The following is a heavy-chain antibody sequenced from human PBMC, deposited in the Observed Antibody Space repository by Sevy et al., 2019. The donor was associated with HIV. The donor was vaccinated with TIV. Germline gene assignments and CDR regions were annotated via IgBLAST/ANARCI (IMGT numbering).Heavy chain of an antibody. D-gene: IGHD3-22*01. CDR1: GYSISSGYY. CDR3: ARVKEITMIVVVIKGPFDY. J-gene: IGHJ4*02. V-gene: IGHV4-38-2*01. CDR2: IYHSGST. Sequence: SETLSLTCAVSGYSISSGYYWGWIRQPPGKGLEWIGSIYHSGSTYYNPSPKSRVTISVDTSKNQFSLKLSSVTAADTAVYYCARVKEITMIVVVIKGPFDYWGQGTLVTVSS.